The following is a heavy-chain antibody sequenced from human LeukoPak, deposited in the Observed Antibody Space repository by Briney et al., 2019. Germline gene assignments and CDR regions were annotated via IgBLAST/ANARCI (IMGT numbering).Heavy chain of an antibody. V-gene: IGHV4-39*01. CDR3: ARHGADAYYNYYMDA. J-gene: IGHJ6*03. Sequence: SETLSLTCIVSGGSITSSSYYWGWIRLPPGKGLEWIGSIYYSGSTYYNPSLKSRVTISIDTSKNQFSLKLSSLTAADTAVYYCARHGADAYYNYYMDAWGKGTTVTVSS. D-gene: IGHD1-26*01. CDR1: GGSITSSSYY. CDR2: IYYSGST.